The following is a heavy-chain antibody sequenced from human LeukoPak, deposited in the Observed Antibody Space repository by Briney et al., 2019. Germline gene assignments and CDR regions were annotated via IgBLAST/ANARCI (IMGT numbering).Heavy chain of an antibody. Sequence: GGSLRLSCAASGFTFSSYWMSWVRQAPGKGLEWVSSISSGSGYIYYADSVKGRFTISRDNAKNSLYLQMNSLRAEDTAVYYCARDRTYGSGSYSLDYWGQGTLVTVSS. V-gene: IGHV3-21*01. D-gene: IGHD3-10*01. CDR1: GFTFSSYW. CDR2: ISSGSGYI. CDR3: ARDRTYGSGSYSLDY. J-gene: IGHJ4*02.